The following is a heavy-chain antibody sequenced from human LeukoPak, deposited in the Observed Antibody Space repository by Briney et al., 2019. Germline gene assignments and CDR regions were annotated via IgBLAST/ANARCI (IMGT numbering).Heavy chain of an antibody. CDR1: GGTFSSYA. D-gene: IGHD5-12*01. Sequence: ASVKVSCKASGGTFSSYAISWVRQAPGQGLEWMGGIIPIYGTANYAQKFQGRVTITTDESTSTAYMELSSLRSEDTAVSYCAGQSGYDSELPGIYYYYYMDVWGKGTTATVSS. CDR3: AGQSGYDSELPGIYYYYYMDV. CDR2: IIPIYGTA. J-gene: IGHJ6*03. V-gene: IGHV1-69*05.